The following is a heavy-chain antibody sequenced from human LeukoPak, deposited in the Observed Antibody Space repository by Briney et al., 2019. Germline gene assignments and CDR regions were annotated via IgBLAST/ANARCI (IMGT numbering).Heavy chain of an antibody. V-gene: IGHV4-59*01. Sequence: SETLSLTCTVSGGSISSYYWSWIRQPPGKGLEWIGYIYYSGSTNYNPSLKSRVTISVDTSKNQFSLKLSSVTAADTAVYYCARSTTYDYVWGSYRLFDYWGQGTLVTVSS. D-gene: IGHD3-16*02. J-gene: IGHJ4*02. CDR3: ARSTTYDYVWGSYRLFDY. CDR1: GGSISSYY. CDR2: IYYSGST.